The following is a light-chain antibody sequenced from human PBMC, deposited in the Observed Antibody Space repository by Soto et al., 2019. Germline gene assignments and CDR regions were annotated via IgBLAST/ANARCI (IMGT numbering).Light chain of an antibody. CDR3: QQYKTWPRV. Sequence: EMVLTHSPATLAVSPGDRATLYCMARQSVEDDVAWYQHRPGQAPRLLISGATERATDVPARFCGSGSGTDFPLTINSLQSDDAGVYYCQQYKTWPRVLGGGTKVESK. CDR1: QSVEDD. V-gene: IGKV3-15*01. CDR2: GAT. J-gene: IGKJ4*01.